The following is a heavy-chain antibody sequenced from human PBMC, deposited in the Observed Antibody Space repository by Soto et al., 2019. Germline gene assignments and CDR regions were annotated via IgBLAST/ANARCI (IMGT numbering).Heavy chain of an antibody. CDR1: GYTFTSYG. Sequence: GASVKVSCKASGYTFTSYGISWVRQAPGQGLEWMGWISAYNGNTNYAQKLQGRVTMTTDTSTSTAYMELRSLRSDDTAVYYCARDRIAVAGMLSGNWFEPWGQGTLVTVAS. V-gene: IGHV1-18*04. J-gene: IGHJ5*02. D-gene: IGHD6-19*01. CDR2: ISAYNGNT. CDR3: ARDRIAVAGMLSGNWFEP.